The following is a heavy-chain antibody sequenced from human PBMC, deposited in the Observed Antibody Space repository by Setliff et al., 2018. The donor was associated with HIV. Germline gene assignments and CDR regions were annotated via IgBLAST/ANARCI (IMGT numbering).Heavy chain of an antibody. V-gene: IGHV1-8*01. Sequence: ASVKVSCKASGHTFTNVDIHWLRRATGQGLEWMGWMNPNTGVSGYALKFQARFTMTRDTSISTAYMELSSLTSEDTAVYYWARGKGVGGVVITGGLDVWGKGTTVTVSS. D-gene: IGHD3-10*01. CDR3: ARGKGVGGVVITGGLDV. CDR1: GHTFTNVD. CDR2: MNPNTGVS. J-gene: IGHJ6*04.